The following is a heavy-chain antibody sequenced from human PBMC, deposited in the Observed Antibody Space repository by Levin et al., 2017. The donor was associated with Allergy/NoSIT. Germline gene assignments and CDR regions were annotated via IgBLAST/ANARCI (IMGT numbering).Heavy chain of an antibody. V-gene: IGHV3-48*01. D-gene: IGHD4-17*01. J-gene: IGHJ2*01. CDR1: GFSFSSYS. Sequence: GESLKISCAASGFSFSSYSMNWVRQAPGKGLEWVSYISSSSTIYYADSVKGRVTISRENAKKALDLQMNSLRAEDTAVYYGASDIPYGDYVWYFDLWGRGTLVTVSS. CDR3: ASDIPYGDYVWYFDL. CDR2: ISSSSTI.